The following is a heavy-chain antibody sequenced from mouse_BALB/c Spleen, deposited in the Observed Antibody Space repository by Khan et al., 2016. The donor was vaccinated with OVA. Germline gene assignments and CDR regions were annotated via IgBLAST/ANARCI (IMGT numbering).Heavy chain of an antibody. CDR1: GYSITSGYY. CDR3: ASYYYSSSYWYFDV. V-gene: IGHV3-6*02. CDR2: ISYDGSN. D-gene: IGHD1-1*01. Sequence: EVQLQESGPGLVKPSQSLSLTCSVTGYSITSGYYWNWIRQFPGNKLEWMGYISYDGSNKYNPSLKNRISITRDTSKNQFFLKLNSVTTEDTATYYCASYYYSSSYWYFDVWGAGTTVTVSS. J-gene: IGHJ1*01.